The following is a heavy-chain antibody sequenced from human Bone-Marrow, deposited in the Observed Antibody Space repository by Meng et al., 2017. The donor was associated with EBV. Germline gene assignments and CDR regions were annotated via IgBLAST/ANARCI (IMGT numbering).Heavy chain of an antibody. CDR3: ASESGRGFTPDY. CDR2: LIPMVGAP. CDR1: GGTFRIDA. J-gene: IGHJ4*02. Sequence: QVQLLQSGVEVKKPGSSVKGSCRTSGGTFRIDAVSWVRQAPGQGLEWMGGLIPMVGAPHYAQKFQGRVTIIADESTSTHSMELNSLRSEDTAMYYCASESGRGFTPDYWGQGTLVTVSS. V-gene: IGHV1-69*01. D-gene: IGHD3-10*01.